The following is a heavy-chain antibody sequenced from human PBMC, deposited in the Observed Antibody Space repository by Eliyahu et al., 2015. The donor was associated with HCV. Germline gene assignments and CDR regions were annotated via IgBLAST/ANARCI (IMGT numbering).Heavy chain of an antibody. CDR2: INPSSGST. V-gene: IGHV1-46*01. J-gene: IGHJ4*02. CDR3: VKSLAPSPLDY. CDR1: GYTFXHFF. Sequence: QVQLVQSGTEVKKPGASVKXSCKASGYTFXHFFXXWVRQAPGQGLEWMAIINPSSGSTTYAQKFQGRVTVTSDTSTSTVYMDLSSLRSEDTAIYYCVKSLAPSPLDYWGLGTLVTVSS.